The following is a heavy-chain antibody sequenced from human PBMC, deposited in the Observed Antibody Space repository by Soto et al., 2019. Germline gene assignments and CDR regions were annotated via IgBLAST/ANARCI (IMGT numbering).Heavy chain of an antibody. Sequence: QVPLQQSGPGLVKPSQTLSLTCAISGDSVSSNIVAWNWIRQSPSRGLEGLGRTYYRSKWYNDYGVTVKGRITISPDTSKNQFSLQLNSVSPEDTAVYYCARGRFNAFGIWGQGTMVTVSS. D-gene: IGHD3-3*01. CDR1: GDSVSSNIVA. CDR2: TYYRSKWYN. V-gene: IGHV6-1*01. J-gene: IGHJ3*02. CDR3: ARGRFNAFGI.